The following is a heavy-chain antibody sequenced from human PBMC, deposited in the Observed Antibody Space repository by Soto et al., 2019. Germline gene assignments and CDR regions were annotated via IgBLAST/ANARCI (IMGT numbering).Heavy chain of an antibody. Sequence: GGALKISCKGSGYSFCSFWVSWVRPMPVKGLEWMGIIYPGDSDTRYSPSFQGQVTISADKSFSTVYLHWSSLKASDTAMYYCARYMAASSFDYWGQGILVTVSS. V-gene: IGHV5-51*01. CDR3: ARYMAASSFDY. CDR1: GYSFCSFW. D-gene: IGHD6-13*01. CDR2: IYPGDSDT. J-gene: IGHJ4*01.